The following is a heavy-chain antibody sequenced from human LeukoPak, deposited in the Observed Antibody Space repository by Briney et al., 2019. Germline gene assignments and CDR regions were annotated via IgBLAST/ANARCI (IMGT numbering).Heavy chain of an antibody. Sequence: PGGSLRLSCAASGFTFSSYEMNWVGQAPGKGLEWVSYISSSGSTIYYADSVKGRFTISRDNAKNSLYLQMNSLRAEDTAVYYCARDSSGWFFFDYWGQGTLVTVSS. V-gene: IGHV3-48*03. J-gene: IGHJ4*02. D-gene: IGHD6-19*01. CDR3: ARDSSGWFFFDY. CDR2: ISSSGSTI. CDR1: GFTFSSYE.